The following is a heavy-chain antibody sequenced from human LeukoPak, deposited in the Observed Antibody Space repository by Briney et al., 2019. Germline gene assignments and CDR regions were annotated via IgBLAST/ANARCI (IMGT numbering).Heavy chain of an antibody. CDR3: ARSTGSGSREQLGY. D-gene: IGHD1-26*01. CDR1: GGTFSSYT. CDR2: IIPILGIA. J-gene: IGHJ4*02. V-gene: IGHV1-69*02. Sequence: SVKVSCKASGGTFSSYTISWVRQAPGQGLEWMGRIIPILGIANYAQKFQGRVTITADKSTSTAYMELSSLRSEDTAVYYCARSTGSGSREQLGYWGQGTLVTVSS.